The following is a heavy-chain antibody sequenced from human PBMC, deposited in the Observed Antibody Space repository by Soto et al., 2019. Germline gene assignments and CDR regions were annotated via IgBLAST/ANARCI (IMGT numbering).Heavy chain of an antibody. CDR2: IYYSGST. D-gene: IGHD2-21*01. J-gene: IGHJ4*02. Sequence: PSETLSLTCTVSGGSISSSSYYWGWIRQPPGKGLEWIGSIYYSGSTYYNPSLKSRVTISVDTSKNQFSLKLSSVTAADTAVYYCARRSGVVATDPFDYWGQGTLVTVSS. V-gene: IGHV4-39*01. CDR1: GGSISSSSYY. CDR3: ARRSGVVATDPFDY.